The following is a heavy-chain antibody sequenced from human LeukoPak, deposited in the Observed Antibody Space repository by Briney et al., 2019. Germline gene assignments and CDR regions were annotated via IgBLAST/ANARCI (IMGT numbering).Heavy chain of an antibody. V-gene: IGHV3-74*01. Sequence: GRSLRPSCATSGFTFITSWLHWVRQAPGKELVWVSHISGDGTTTIYADSVKGRFTISRDNAKNTLFLQMNSLRVDDTAVYYCTRVRSSSWYDYWGQGALLTVSS. CDR1: GFTFITSW. CDR3: TRVRSSSWYDY. J-gene: IGHJ4*02. CDR2: ISGDGTTT. D-gene: IGHD6-13*01.